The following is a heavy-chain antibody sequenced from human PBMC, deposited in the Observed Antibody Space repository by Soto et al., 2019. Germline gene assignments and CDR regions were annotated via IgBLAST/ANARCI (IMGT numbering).Heavy chain of an antibody. V-gene: IGHV4-61*01. J-gene: IGHJ4*02. CDR3: ARGIAVAFDY. CDR1: GGSVSSGSYY. D-gene: IGHD6-19*01. CDR2: IYYSGST. Sequence: PSETLSLTCTVSGGSVSSGSYYWSWIRQPPGKGLEWIGYIYYSGSTNYNPSLKSRVTISVDTSKNQFSLKLSSVTAADTAVYYRARGIAVAFDYWGQGTMVTVYS.